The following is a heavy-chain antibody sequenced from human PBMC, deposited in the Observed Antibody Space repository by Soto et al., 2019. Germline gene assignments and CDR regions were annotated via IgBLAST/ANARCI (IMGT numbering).Heavy chain of an antibody. J-gene: IGHJ4*02. CDR3: ARGSGSYYNV. CDR2: IYYSGST. V-gene: IGHV4-31*03. Sequence: SETLSLTCTVSGGSISSSGYYWRWIRQHPGKGLEWIGYIYYSGSTYYNPSLKSRVTISVDTSKNQFSLKLSSVTAADTAVYYCARGSGSYYNVWGQGTLVTVSS. CDR1: GGSISSSGYY. D-gene: IGHD3-10*01.